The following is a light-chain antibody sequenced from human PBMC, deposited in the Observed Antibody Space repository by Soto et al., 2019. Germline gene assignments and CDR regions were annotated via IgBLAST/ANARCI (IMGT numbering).Light chain of an antibody. Sequence: EIVLTQSPATLSLSPGERAALSCRASQSVGSNLAWYQQKPGQAPRLLISGASTRATGIPARFSGSGSGTEFTLTISSLQSEDFAVYYCQQYNNWPPKTFGQGTKVDIK. CDR2: GAS. J-gene: IGKJ1*01. V-gene: IGKV3-15*01. CDR1: QSVGSN. CDR3: QQYNNWPPKT.